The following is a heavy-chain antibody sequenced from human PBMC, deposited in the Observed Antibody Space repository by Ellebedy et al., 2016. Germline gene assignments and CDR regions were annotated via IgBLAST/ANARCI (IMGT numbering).Heavy chain of an antibody. CDR1: GFTFSNYW. D-gene: IGHD6-6*01. Sequence: GESLKISCAASGFTFSNYWMSWVRQAPGKGLEWVANINQDGSETYYVDSVKGRFTISRDNARNSLYLQMNSLRVEDMAVYYCARGDSNSGDYWGQGTLVTVSS. V-gene: IGHV3-7*04. CDR3: ARGDSNSGDY. J-gene: IGHJ4*02. CDR2: INQDGSET.